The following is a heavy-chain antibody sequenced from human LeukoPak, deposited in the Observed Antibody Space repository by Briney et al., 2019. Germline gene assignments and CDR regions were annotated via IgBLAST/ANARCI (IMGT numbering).Heavy chain of an antibody. D-gene: IGHD3-22*01. V-gene: IGHV2-5*02. CDR2: LYWDDDK. CDR1: GFSLSTSGVG. Sequence: SGPTLVNPTQTLTLTCTFSGFSLSTSGVGVGWMRQPPGKAPERLAVLYWDDDKRYSPSLKSRPTFTKDTCKNQIVLTMTKIGPVDTATYYRAHRYYARGKNYFDYCGEGTPVTLSS. J-gene: IGHJ4*01. CDR3: AHRYYARGKNYFDY.